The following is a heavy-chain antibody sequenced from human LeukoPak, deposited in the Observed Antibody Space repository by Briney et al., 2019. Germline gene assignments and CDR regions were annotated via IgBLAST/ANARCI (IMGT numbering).Heavy chain of an antibody. V-gene: IGHV1-18*01. CDR2: ISAYNGNT. Sequence: ASVKVSCKASGYTFTSYGISWVRQAPGQGLEWMGWISAYNGNTNYAQKLQGRVTMTTDTSTSTAYMELRSLRSDDTAVYYCASHIRGFRYSGMDVWGQGTTVIVSS. CDR1: GYTFTSYG. J-gene: IGHJ6*02. D-gene: IGHD3-10*01. CDR3: ASHIRGFRYSGMDV.